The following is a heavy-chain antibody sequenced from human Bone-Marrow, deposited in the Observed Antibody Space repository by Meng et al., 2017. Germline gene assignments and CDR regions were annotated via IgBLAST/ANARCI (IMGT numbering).Heavy chain of an antibody. CDR1: GDSISSDIW. J-gene: IGHJ4*02. CDR2: VYRRGDT. V-gene: IGHV4-4*02. D-gene: IGHD1-7*01. CDR3: GRDQGRELINH. Sequence: QVQLHESGPGLVKPSGTLSLTCTVSGDSISSDIWWSWVRQPPGKGLEWIGEVYRRGDTNYNPSLKSRVDISVDKSKNQFYLSLFSVTAADTAVYYCGRDQGRELINHWGQGTLVTVSS.